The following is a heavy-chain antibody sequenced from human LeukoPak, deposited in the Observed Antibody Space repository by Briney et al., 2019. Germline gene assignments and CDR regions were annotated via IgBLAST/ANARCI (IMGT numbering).Heavy chain of an antibody. CDR3: ARISGATSTRGGYDY. D-gene: IGHD2-15*01. Sequence: SGPTLVNPTHTLTLTCTFSGFSLRTNGMCVTWIRQPPGKALEWLALIDWGDIKYYTTSLKTRLTISKDTSKKQVVLTMTNMDPVDTATYYCARISGATSTRGGYDYWGQGTLVTVSS. CDR1: GFSLRTNGMC. J-gene: IGHJ4*02. CDR2: IDWGDIK. V-gene: IGHV2-70*01.